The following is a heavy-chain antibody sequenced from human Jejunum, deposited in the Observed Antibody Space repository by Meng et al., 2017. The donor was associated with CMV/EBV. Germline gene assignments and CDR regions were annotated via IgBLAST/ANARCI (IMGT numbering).Heavy chain of an antibody. J-gene: IGHJ4*02. Sequence: GFTFSSHSMSWVRQAPGKGLKWVASITGSGGNTYYADSVKGRFTISRDNSKNTLYLQMNSLRAEDTAIYYCATHLNNFGVVAAIDYWGQGTLVTVSS. D-gene: IGHD3-3*01. V-gene: IGHV3-23*01. CDR1: GFTFSSHS. CDR3: ATHLNNFGVVAAIDY. CDR2: ITGSGGNT.